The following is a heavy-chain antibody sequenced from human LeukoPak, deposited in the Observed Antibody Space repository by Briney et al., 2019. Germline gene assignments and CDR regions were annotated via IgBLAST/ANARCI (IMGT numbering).Heavy chain of an antibody. J-gene: IGHJ3*02. Sequence: ASVKVSCKASGGTFSSYAISWVRQAPGQGLEWMGGIIPIFGTANYAQKFQGRVTITADKSTSTAYMELSSLRSEDTAVYYCATRGWYGDAFDIWGQGTMVTVSS. V-gene: IGHV1-69*06. CDR2: IIPIFGTA. D-gene: IGHD6-19*01. CDR3: ATRGWYGDAFDI. CDR1: GGTFSSYA.